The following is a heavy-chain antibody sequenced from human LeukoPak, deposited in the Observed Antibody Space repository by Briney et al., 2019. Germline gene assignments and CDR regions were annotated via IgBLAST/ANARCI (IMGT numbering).Heavy chain of an antibody. V-gene: IGHV4-59*08. CDR1: GGSISTYY. Sequence: SETLSLTCTVSGGSISTYYWSWIRQPPGKGLEWIWYIYYNGATDYNPSLKSRVTISVDTSKNAFSLKLSSVTAADTAVYYCARQVLRSRYFDYWGQGTLVTVSS. CDR3: ARQVLRSRYFDY. CDR2: IYYNGAT. J-gene: IGHJ4*02. D-gene: IGHD2-21*01.